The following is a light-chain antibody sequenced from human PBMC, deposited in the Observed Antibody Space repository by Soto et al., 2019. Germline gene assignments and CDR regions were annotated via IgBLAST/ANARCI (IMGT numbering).Light chain of an antibody. Sequence: DIVMTQSPDSLAVSLGERATIKCESSQSVLFTSNNKNYLAWFQQKPRQPPKLLVSWASTRESGVPDRFSGSGSGTDFTLTISSLQAEDVAVYYCQQYYTTPLTFGGGTKVEIK. CDR2: WAS. J-gene: IGKJ4*01. CDR1: QSVLFTSNNKNY. V-gene: IGKV4-1*01. CDR3: QQYYTTPLT.